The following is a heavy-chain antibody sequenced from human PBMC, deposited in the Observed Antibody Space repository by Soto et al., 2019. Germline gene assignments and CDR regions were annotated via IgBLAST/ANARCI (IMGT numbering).Heavy chain of an antibody. D-gene: IGHD3-10*01. CDR1: GFTLNNYW. CDR2: IKQDGRDR. Sequence: GGSLRLSCAASGFTLNNYWMSWVRQAPGKGKKWVANIKQDGRDRDNVDSVKGRFTISRDNAKSSLYLQMNSLRGEDTAVYYCARDGRQGQSWTGRLSDSWGQGILVTVGS. J-gene: IGHJ4*02. CDR3: ARDGRQGQSWTGRLSDS. V-gene: IGHV3-7*01.